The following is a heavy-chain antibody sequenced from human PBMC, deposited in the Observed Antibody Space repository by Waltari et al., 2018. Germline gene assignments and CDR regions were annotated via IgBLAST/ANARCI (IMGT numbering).Heavy chain of an antibody. D-gene: IGHD1-26*01. CDR3: VVGATPAYPHDAFDI. V-gene: IGHV3-33*01. CDR2: IWYDGSNK. Sequence: QVQLVESGGGVVQPGRSLRLSCAASGFTFSSYGMHWVRQAPGKGLEGVAVIWYDGSNKYYADSVKGRFTISRDNSKNTLYLQMNSLRAEDTAVYYCVVGATPAYPHDAFDIWGQGTMVTVSS. J-gene: IGHJ3*02. CDR1: GFTFSSYG.